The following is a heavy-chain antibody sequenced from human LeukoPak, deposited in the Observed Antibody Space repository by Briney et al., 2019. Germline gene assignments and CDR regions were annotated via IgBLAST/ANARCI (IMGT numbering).Heavy chain of an antibody. J-gene: IGHJ4*02. V-gene: IGHV3-15*07. D-gene: IGHD2-15*01. CDR3: TTNPGSWGDF. CDR1: GLTFSNAW. Sequence: GGSLRLSCAVSGLTFSNAWMNWVRQAPGTGLEWVAHIKSETNGGTADYAAAVEGRFTISRDDSKNTLYLQMNSLKIEDTAVYFCTTNPGSWGDFWGQGSLVTVSS. CDR2: IKSETNGGTA.